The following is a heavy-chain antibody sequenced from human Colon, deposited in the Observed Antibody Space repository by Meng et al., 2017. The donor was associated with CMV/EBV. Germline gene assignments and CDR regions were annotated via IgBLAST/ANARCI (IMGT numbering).Heavy chain of an antibody. Sequence: CTVSEGSRSGGDFYWNLHRQHPGKGMEWIGYIYYSETTYYTPSLTSRAMISLDKSKNQFSLNLGSVTAADTAVYFCARDSGYDAPFDYWGQGTLVTVSS. D-gene: IGHD5-12*01. V-gene: IGHV4-31*03. J-gene: IGHJ4*02. CDR2: IYYSETT. CDR1: EGSRSGGDFY. CDR3: ARDSGYDAPFDY.